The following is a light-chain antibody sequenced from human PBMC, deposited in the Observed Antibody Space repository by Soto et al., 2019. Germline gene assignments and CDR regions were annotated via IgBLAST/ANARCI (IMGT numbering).Light chain of an antibody. CDR1: QSVSSN. Sequence: EIVMTQSPATLSVSAGDRATLSCRASQSVSSNLAWYQQRPGQAPRLLMYGASTRASGIAARFSGSGSGTEFTLTISSLQSEDFALYYCQQYNTWPSFGQGTKVEI. V-gene: IGKV3-15*01. J-gene: IGKJ1*01. CDR3: QQYNTWPS. CDR2: GAS.